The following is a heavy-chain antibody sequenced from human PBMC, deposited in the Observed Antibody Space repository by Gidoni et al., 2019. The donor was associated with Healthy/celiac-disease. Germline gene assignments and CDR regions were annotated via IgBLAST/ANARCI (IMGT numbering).Heavy chain of an antibody. CDR3: ARTSDYGDYD. CDR1: GFTFSSYS. J-gene: IGHJ4*02. Sequence: EVQLVASGGGLVKPGGSLRLSCAASGFTFSSYSLNWVRQSPGKGLEWVSSISSSSSYIYYADSVKGRFTISRDNAKNSLYLQMNSLRAEDTSVYYCARTSDYGDYDWGQGTLVTVSS. CDR2: ISSSSSYI. V-gene: IGHV3-21*01. D-gene: IGHD4-17*01.